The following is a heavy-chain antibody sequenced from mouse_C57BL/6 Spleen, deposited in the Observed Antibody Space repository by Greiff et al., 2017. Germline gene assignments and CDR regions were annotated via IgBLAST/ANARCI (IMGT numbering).Heavy chain of an antibody. D-gene: IGHD2-13*01. CDR3: ARLGDWLRYFDV. J-gene: IGHJ1*03. CDR1: GYTFTSYW. Sequence: QVQLQQPGAELVKPGASVKLSCKASGYTFTSYWMHWVKQRPGQGLELIGMIHPNSGSTNYNEKFKSKDTRTVDKSSSTAYMQLSSLTSEDSAVDYCARLGDWLRYFDVWGTGTTGTVSS. CDR2: IHPNSGST. V-gene: IGHV1-64*01.